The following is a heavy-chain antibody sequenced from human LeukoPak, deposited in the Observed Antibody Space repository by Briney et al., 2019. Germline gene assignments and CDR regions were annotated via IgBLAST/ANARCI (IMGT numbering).Heavy chain of an antibody. Sequence: PGGSLRLSCAASGFTFSNFWMHWVRHAPGKGLLWVSRINSDGSATIYADSVRGRFTISRDNAKNTLYLQMSGLRVEDTAVYHCASDSPYYGMDVWGQGTTVTVSS. CDR1: GFTFSNFW. CDR2: INSDGSAT. V-gene: IGHV3-74*01. CDR3: ASDSPYYGMDV. J-gene: IGHJ6*02.